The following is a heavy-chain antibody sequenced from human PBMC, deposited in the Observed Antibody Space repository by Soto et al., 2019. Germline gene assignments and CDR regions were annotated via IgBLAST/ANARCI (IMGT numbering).Heavy chain of an antibody. CDR2: IYYSGST. CDR3: ARHTWTYYDGIDYYYYYMDV. Sequence: SETLSLTCTVSTGSISPYYWTWIRQPPGKGLEWIGYIYYSGSTNYNPSLKSRVTISVDTSKNQFSLKLSSVTAADTAVYYCARHTWTYYDGIDYYYYYMDVWGKGTTVTVSS. J-gene: IGHJ6*03. D-gene: IGHD3-3*01. V-gene: IGHV4-59*08. CDR1: TGSISPYY.